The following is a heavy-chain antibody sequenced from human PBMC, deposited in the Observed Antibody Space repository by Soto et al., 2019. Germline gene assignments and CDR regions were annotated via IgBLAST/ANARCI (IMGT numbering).Heavy chain of an antibody. J-gene: IGHJ5*02. D-gene: IGHD1-7*01. Sequence: PSETLSLTCTVSGGSISNKRYYWGWIRQPPGKGLEWIGSVHESGSTYDNPSLKSPVTLSVDTSKNQLSLKLKSVTAADTAVYYCARDGSGTIHDPWGQGTLVTVSS. CDR3: ARDGSGTIHDP. CDR1: GGSISNKRYY. V-gene: IGHV4-39*02. CDR2: VHESGST.